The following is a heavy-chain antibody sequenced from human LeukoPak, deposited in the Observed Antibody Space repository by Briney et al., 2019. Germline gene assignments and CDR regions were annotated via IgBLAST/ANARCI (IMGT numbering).Heavy chain of an antibody. J-gene: IGHJ4*02. CDR3: ARRPRNSGDYDGPSGLDY. Sequence: SETLSLTCTVSGGSISSSSYYWGWIRQPPGKGLEWIGSIYYSGSTYYNPSLKSRVTISVDTSKNQFSLKLSSVTAADTAVYYFARRPRNSGDYDGPSGLDYWGQGTLVTVSS. CDR1: GGSISSSSYY. D-gene: IGHD4-23*01. V-gene: IGHV4-39*07. CDR2: IYYSGST.